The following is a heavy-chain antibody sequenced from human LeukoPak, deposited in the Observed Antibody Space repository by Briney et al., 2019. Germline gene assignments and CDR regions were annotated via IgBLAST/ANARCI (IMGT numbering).Heavy chain of an antibody. CDR3: ARGYSSSWSDY. V-gene: IGHV1-2*06. CDR2: INPNSGGT. D-gene: IGHD6-13*01. CDR1: GYTFTAFY. J-gene: IGHJ4*02. Sequence: ASVKVSCKASGYTFTAFYMHWVRQAPGQGLEWMGRINPNSGGTKYAQKFQGRVTMTTDTSISTAYLELSRLRSDDTAVYYCARGYSSSWSDYWGQGTLVTVSS.